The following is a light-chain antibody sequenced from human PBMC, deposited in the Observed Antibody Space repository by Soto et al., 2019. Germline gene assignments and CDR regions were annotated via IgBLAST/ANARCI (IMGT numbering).Light chain of an antibody. Sequence: DIQMTQSPSSLSASVGDRVTITCRASQSISSYLNWYQQKPGKASKLLIYAASSLQSGVPSRFSGSGSGTDFTLTISSLQPEDFATYYCQQSYSTPLVFGQGTRLEIK. CDR2: AAS. CDR1: QSISSY. CDR3: QQSYSTPLV. V-gene: IGKV1-39*01. J-gene: IGKJ5*01.